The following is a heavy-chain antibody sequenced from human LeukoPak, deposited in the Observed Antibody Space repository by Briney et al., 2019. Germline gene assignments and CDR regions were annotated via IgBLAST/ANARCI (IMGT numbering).Heavy chain of an antibody. V-gene: IGHV1-8*01. CDR1: GYTFTSYD. J-gene: IGHJ6*03. CDR3: ARELGGSGKRNSNYYYYYMDV. CDR2: MNPNSGNT. Sequence: ASVKVSCKASGYTFTSYDINWVRQATGQGLEWMGWMNPNSGNTGYAQKFQGRVTMTRNTSISTAYMELSSLRSEDTAVYYCARELGGSGKRNSNYYYYYMDVWGKGTTVTISS. D-gene: IGHD3-10*01.